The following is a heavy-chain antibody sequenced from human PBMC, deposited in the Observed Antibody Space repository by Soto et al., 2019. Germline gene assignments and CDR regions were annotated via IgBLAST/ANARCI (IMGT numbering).Heavy chain of an antibody. CDR1: GFTFSSYA. CDR3: AKALKYYDFWSGSDKEFDY. D-gene: IGHD3-3*01. Sequence: GGSLRLSCAASGFTFSSYAMSWVRQAPGKGLEWVSAISGSGGSTYYADSVKGRFTISRDNSKNTLYLQMNSLRAEDTAVYYCAKALKYYDFWSGSDKEFDYWGQGTLVTVSS. CDR2: ISGSGGST. V-gene: IGHV3-23*01. J-gene: IGHJ4*02.